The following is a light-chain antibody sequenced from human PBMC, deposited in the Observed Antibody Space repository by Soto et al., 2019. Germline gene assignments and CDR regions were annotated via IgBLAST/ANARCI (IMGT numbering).Light chain of an antibody. J-gene: IGLJ3*02. Sequence: QSALTQPPSVSGAPGQRVTISCTGSSSNIGAGYDVHWYQQFPGTAPKLLIYYNNNRPSGVPDRFSGSKSGTSASLAITGLQAADEADYYCQSYDSSLSDWVFGGGTKLTVL. CDR2: YNN. CDR3: QSYDSSLSDWV. CDR1: SSNIGAGYD. V-gene: IGLV1-40*01.